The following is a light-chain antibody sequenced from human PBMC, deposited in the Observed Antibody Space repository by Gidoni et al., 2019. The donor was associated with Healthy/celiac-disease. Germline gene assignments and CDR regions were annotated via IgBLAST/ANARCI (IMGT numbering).Light chain of an antibody. CDR3: SSYTSSSKVV. J-gene: IGLJ2*01. Sequence: QSALTPPASVSGSPGPSITISCTGTSSDVGGYNYVSWYQQHPGKAPKLMIYEVSNRPSGVSNRFSGSKSGNTASLTISGLQAEDEADYYCSSYTSSSKVVFGGGTKLTVL. V-gene: IGLV2-14*01. CDR2: EVS. CDR1: SSDVGGYNY.